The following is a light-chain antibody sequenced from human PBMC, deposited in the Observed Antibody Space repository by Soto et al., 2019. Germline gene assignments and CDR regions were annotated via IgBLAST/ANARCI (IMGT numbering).Light chain of an antibody. CDR3: QQYSDYKS. CDR2: DAS. CDR1: QNIRNG. J-gene: IGKJ1*01. V-gene: IGKV1-5*01. Sequence: DIPMTQSPSTLSASVGDRVTITCRASQNIRNGVAWYQQKPGKAPNLLIYDASSLQSGVPSRFSGSGSGTDFTLTISSLQSDDFATYYCQQYSDYKSFGQGTKVEVK.